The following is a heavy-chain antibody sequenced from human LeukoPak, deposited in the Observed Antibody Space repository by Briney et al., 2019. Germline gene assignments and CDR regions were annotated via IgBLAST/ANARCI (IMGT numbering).Heavy chain of an antibody. D-gene: IGHD3-16*01. CDR3: AKDSPGEFDY. CDR1: GFTFSNYN. V-gene: IGHV3-48*01. CDR2: ISSSSSTI. Sequence: PGGSLRLSCAASGFTFSNYNMNWVRQAPGKGLEWVSYISSSSSTIYYADSVKGRFTISRDNSKNTLYLQMNSLRAEDTAVYYCAKDSPGEFDYWGQGTLVTVSS. J-gene: IGHJ4*02.